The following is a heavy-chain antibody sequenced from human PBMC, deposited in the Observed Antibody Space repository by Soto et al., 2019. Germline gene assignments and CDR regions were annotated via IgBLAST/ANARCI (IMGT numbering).Heavy chain of an antibody. D-gene: IGHD6-25*01. CDR3: ARHIPAADDAFDI. CDR1: GGSISSSSYY. CDR2: IYYSGST. Sequence: SETLSLTCTVSGGSISSSSYYWGWIRQPPGKGLEWIGSIYYSGSTYYNPSLKSRVTISVDTSKNQFSLKLSSVTAADTAVYYCARHIPAADDAFDIWGQGTMVTVSS. J-gene: IGHJ3*02. V-gene: IGHV4-39*01.